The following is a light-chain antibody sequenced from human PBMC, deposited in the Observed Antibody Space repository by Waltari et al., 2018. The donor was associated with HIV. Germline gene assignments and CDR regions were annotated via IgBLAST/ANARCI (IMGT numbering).Light chain of an antibody. CDR2: WAS. Sequence: DIVMTQSPDSLALSLGERATIHCVSSQSISYSSSNMDYWAWYHQEPGQSPKLLIYWASTRDSGVPDRFSGSGSGTDFTLTIDSLQSEDVAVYFCQQYYSTPPTFGRGTKVEIK. CDR3: QQYYSTPPT. CDR1: QSISYSSSNMDY. J-gene: IGKJ1*01. V-gene: IGKV4-1*01.